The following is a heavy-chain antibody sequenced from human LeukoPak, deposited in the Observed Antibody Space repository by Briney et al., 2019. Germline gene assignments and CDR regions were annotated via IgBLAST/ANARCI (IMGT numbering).Heavy chain of an antibody. Sequence: ASVKVSCKTSGYTFIGYYMHWLRQAPGQRLEWMGWINPSSGATIYAQNFEGRVTMTRDTSISTAYMELSSLRSDDTAVYYCARDILGRTAHDYWGQGTLVTVSS. D-gene: IGHD5-18*01. CDR3: ARDILGRTAHDY. J-gene: IGHJ4*02. CDR2: INPSSGAT. CDR1: GYTFIGYY. V-gene: IGHV1-2*02.